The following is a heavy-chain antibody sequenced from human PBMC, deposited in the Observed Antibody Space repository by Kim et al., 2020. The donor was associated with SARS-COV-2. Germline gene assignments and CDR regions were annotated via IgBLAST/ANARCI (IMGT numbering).Heavy chain of an antibody. J-gene: IGHJ4*02. V-gene: IGHV3-33*01. CDR1: GFTFSSYG. CDR2: IWYDGSNK. D-gene: IGHD2-2*01. CDR3: ARGPDIVVVPAASFDY. Sequence: GGSLRLSCAASGFTFSSYGMHWVRQAPGKGLEWVAVIWYDGSNKYYADSVKGRFTISRDNSKNTLYLQMNSLRAEDTAVYYCARGPDIVVVPAASFDYWGQGTLVTVSS.